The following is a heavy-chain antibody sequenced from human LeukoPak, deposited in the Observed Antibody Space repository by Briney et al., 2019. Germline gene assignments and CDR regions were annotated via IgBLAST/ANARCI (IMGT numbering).Heavy chain of an antibody. J-gene: IGHJ6*03. CDR1: GYTFTGYY. CDR2: INPNSGGT. CDR3: ARGTDYGDYYPYYYYMDV. Sequence: GASVKVSCKASGYTFTGYYMHWVRQAPGQGLEWMGWINPNSGGTNYAQKFQGRVTMTRDTSISTAYMELSRLRSDDTAVYYCARGTDYGDYYPYYYYMDVWGKGTTVTVSS. D-gene: IGHD4-17*01. V-gene: IGHV1-2*02.